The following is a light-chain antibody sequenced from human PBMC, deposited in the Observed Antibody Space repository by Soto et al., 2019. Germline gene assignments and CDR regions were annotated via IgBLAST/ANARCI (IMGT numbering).Light chain of an antibody. V-gene: IGKV2-28*01. J-gene: IGKJ4*01. CDR2: LGS. Sequence: DIVLTQSPLSLPVTPGEPASIYCRSSESLFTAGHNYLDWYVQKPGQSPQLLIYLGSHRASGVPDRFRGSGSGTDFTLKISRVEAEDVGVYYCMQALQTPLTFGGGTKVEI. CDR1: ESLFTAGHNY. CDR3: MQALQTPLT.